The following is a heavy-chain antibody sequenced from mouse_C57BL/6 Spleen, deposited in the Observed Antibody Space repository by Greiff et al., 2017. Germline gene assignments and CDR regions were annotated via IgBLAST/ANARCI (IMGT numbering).Heavy chain of an antibody. V-gene: IGHV1-47*01. Sequence: QVQLQQSGAGLVKPGASVKMSCKASGYTFTTYPIEWMKQNPGKGLEWIGNFHPYNDDTKYNEKFKGKATLTVEKSSSTVYLELSRLTSDDAAVYYCSRGYYGDYYAMDYWGQGTSVTVSS. J-gene: IGHJ4*01. CDR2: FHPYNDDT. D-gene: IGHD2-13*01. CDR1: GYTFTTYP. CDR3: SRGYYGDYYAMDY.